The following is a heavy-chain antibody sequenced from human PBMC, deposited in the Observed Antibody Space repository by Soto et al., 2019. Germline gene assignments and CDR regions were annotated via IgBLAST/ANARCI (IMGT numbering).Heavy chain of an antibody. CDR1: GFTFSSYA. V-gene: IGHV3-23*01. D-gene: IGHD5-18*01. CDR2: ISGSGGST. J-gene: IGHJ4*02. Sequence: GGSLRLSCAASGFTFSSYAMSWVRQAPGKGLEWVSTISGSGGSTYYADSVKGRFTISRDNSKSTLYLQMNSLRAEDTAVYYCAKTYSYGYSYFDYWGQGTLVTVSS. CDR3: AKTYSYGYSYFDY.